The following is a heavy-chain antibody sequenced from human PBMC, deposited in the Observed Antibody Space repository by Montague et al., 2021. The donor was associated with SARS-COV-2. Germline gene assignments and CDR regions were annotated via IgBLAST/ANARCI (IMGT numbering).Heavy chain of an antibody. J-gene: IGHJ4*02. CDR2: TYYRSKRYN. V-gene: IGHV6-1*01. CDR1: GDSVSSNIAT. CDR3: ARIPVGSKYYFDF. D-gene: IGHD2-2*01. Sequence: CAISGDSVSSNIATWNWIRQSPSRGLEWLGRTYYRSKRYNDYAESVKSRITIDPDTSKHQFSLHLNSVTLEDTAVYYCARIPVGSKYYFDFWGQGTLVTVSS.